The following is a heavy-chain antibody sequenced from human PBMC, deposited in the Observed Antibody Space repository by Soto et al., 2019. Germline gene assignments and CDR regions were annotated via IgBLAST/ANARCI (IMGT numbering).Heavy chain of an antibody. D-gene: IGHD6-13*01. CDR2: ISSSGSTI. J-gene: IGHJ6*02. V-gene: IGHV3-48*03. Sequence: GGSLRLSCAASGFTFSSYEMNWVRQAPGKGLEWVSYISSSGSTIYYADSVKGRFTISRDNAKNSLYLQMNSLRAEDTAVYYCAREQYSSSLYFSSGDYYYGMDVWGQGTTVTVSS. CDR1: GFTFSSYE. CDR3: AREQYSSSLYFSSGDYYYGMDV.